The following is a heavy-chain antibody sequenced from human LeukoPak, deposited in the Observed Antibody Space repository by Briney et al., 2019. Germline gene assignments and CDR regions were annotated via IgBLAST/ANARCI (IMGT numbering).Heavy chain of an antibody. V-gene: IGHV3-23*01. CDR1: GFTFSSYS. D-gene: IGHD6-19*01. J-gene: IGHJ4*02. Sequence: PGGSLRLSCAASGFTFSSYSMNWVRQAPGKGLEGVSVISGDGLGTFYTDSVRGRFTISRDNSKNMLYLQMNSLRAEDTAVYYCAKEQWQEDWGQGTLVTVSS. CDR2: ISGDGLGT. CDR3: AKEQWQED.